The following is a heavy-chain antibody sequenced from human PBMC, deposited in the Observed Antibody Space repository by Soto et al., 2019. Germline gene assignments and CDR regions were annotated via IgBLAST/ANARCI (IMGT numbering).Heavy chain of an antibody. D-gene: IGHD6-13*01. J-gene: IGHJ2*01. V-gene: IGHV3-23*01. CDR3: AKDHENYSSSWETYWYFDL. CDR2: ISGSGGST. Sequence: GGSLRLSCAASGFTFSSLAMSWVRQAPGKGLEWVSAISGSGGSTYYADSVKGRFTISRDNSKNTLYLQMNSLRAEDTAVYYCAKDHENYSSSWETYWYFDLWGRGTLVTVSS. CDR1: GFTFSSLA.